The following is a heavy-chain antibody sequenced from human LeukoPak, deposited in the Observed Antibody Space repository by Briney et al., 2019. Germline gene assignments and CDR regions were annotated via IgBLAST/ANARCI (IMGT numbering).Heavy chain of an antibody. D-gene: IGHD6-19*01. V-gene: IGHV4-59*01. CDR3: ARWDLVAGYFDY. J-gene: IGHJ4*02. Sequence: SETLSLTCTVSGGSISSYYWSWIRQPPGKGLEWIGYIYYSGSTNYNPSLKSRVAISVDTSKNQFSLKLSSVTAADTAVYYCARWDLVAGYFDYWGQGTLVTVSS. CDR2: IYYSGST. CDR1: GGSISSYY.